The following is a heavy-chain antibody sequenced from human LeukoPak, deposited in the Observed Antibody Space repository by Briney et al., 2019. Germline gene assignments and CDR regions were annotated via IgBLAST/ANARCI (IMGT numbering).Heavy chain of an antibody. Sequence: PSQTLSLTCTVSGGSISTGDYYWSWIRQPPGKGLEWIGYIFYSGNTYYNPSLKSRVTISVDTSKNQFSLKLSSVTATDTAVYSCARVEAAKVAFDHWGQGTLVTVSS. V-gene: IGHV4-30-4*01. CDR2: IFYSGNT. CDR3: ARVEAAKVAFDH. J-gene: IGHJ4*02. D-gene: IGHD5-18*01. CDR1: GGSISTGDYY.